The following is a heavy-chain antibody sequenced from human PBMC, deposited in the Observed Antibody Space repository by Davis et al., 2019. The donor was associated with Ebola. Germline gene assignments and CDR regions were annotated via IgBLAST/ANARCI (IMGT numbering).Heavy chain of an antibody. D-gene: IGHD6-19*01. V-gene: IGHV3-21*01. J-gene: IGHJ4*02. CDR3: ARDKWLAKN. CDR2: ISSSSSYI. CDR1: GFTFSSYS. Sequence: GESLKISCAASGFTFSSYSMNWVRQAPGKGLEWVSSISSSSSYIYYADSVKGRFTISRDNAKNSLYLQMNSLRAEDTAIYYCARDKWLAKNWGQGTLVTVSS.